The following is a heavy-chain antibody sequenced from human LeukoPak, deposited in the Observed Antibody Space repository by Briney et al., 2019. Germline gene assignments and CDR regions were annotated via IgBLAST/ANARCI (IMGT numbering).Heavy chain of an antibody. Sequence: SQTLSLTCTVSGGSISSGDYYWSWIRQDPGKGLEWIGYIHYSGSTYYNPSLKSRVTISVDTSKNQFSLKLSSATAADTAVYYCARVKSTTATRPFDYWGQGTLVTVSS. CDR2: IHYSGST. D-gene: IGHD1-1*01. CDR1: GGSISSGDYY. CDR3: ARVKSTTATRPFDY. J-gene: IGHJ4*02. V-gene: IGHV4-31*03.